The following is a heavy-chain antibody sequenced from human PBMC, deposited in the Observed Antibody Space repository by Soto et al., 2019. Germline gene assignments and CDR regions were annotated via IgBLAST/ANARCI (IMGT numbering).Heavy chain of an antibody. J-gene: IGHJ4*02. CDR2: IIPIFGTA. Sequence: SVKVSFKASGGTFSSYAISWVRQAPGQGLEWMGGIIPIFGTANYAQKFQGRVTITADESTSTAYMELSSLRSEDTAVYYCAKRDGYNSVLNYWGQGTLVTVSS. CDR3: AKRDGYNSVLNY. D-gene: IGHD5-12*01. CDR1: GGTFSSYA. V-gene: IGHV1-69*13.